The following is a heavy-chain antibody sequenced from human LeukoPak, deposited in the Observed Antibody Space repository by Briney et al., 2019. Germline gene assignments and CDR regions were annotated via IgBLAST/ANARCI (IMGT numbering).Heavy chain of an antibody. J-gene: IGHJ5*02. V-gene: IGHV1-2*02. CDR2: INPNGGGI. CDR3: ARDESSVGHPGGNWFDP. CDR1: GYIFTDYY. D-gene: IGHD3-10*01. Sequence: ASVQVSCKASGYIFTDYYIHWVRQAPGRGLEWMGFINPNGGGIHYSQKFRGGVTMTRDTSINTIYMELTSLRSDDTAVYYCARDESSVGHPGGNWFDPWGQGTLVTVSS.